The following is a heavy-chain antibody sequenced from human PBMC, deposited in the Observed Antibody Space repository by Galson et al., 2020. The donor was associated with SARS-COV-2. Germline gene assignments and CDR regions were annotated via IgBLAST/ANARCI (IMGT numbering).Heavy chain of an antibody. CDR2: IWYDGSNK. D-gene: IGHD3-3*01. V-gene: IGHV3-33*06. Sequence: GSLRLSCAASGFTFSSYGMHWVRQAPGKGLEWVAVIWYDGSNKYYADSVKGRFTISRDNSKNTLYLQMNSLRAEDTAVYYCAKDNDFWSGYYFDYWGQGTLVTVSS. J-gene: IGHJ4*02. CDR3: AKDNDFWSGYYFDY. CDR1: GFTFSSYG.